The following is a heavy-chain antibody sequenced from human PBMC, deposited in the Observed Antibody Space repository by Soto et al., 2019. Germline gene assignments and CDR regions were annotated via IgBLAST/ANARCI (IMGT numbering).Heavy chain of an antibody. V-gene: IGHV4-59*02. J-gene: IGHJ4*02. CDR1: GGSVNNHY. Sequence: QVQLQESGPGLVKPSETLSLTCSVSGGSVNNHYWNWIRQPPGKGLEWIGHMYFSGSTNYNPSLKSRVTMSVDTSKNQFSLQLRSVTSADTAVYYCARRTRSLGPFDYWGQGTLLTVSS. CDR3: ARRTRSLGPFDY. D-gene: IGHD4-17*01. CDR2: MYFSGST.